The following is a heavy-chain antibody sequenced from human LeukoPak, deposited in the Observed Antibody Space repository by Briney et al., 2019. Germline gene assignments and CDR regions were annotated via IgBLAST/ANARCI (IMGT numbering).Heavy chain of an antibody. CDR3: ARETRGDRGYASYRSDR. J-gene: IGHJ5*02. V-gene: IGHV3-21*06. CDR1: GFTFSTYS. D-gene: IGHD5-12*01. Sequence: GGSLRLSCAASGFTFSTYSMNWVRLTPGKGLEWVSSITSSGTYVYYAGSMKGRFTISRDNGKSTLFLQMNSLRADDTAIYFCARETRGDRGYASYRSDRWGQGTQVTVSS. CDR2: ITSSGTYV.